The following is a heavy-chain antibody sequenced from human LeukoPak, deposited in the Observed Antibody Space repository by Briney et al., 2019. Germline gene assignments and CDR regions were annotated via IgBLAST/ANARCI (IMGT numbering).Heavy chain of an antibody. CDR1: GGSISSSSYY. D-gene: IGHD6-13*01. J-gene: IGHJ4*02. Sequence: SETLSLTCTVSGGSISSSSYYWGWIRQPPGKGLEWIGSIYYSGSTYYNPSLKSRVTISVDTSKNQFSLKLSSVTAADTAVYYCASQTSSWYYFDYWGQGTLVTVSS. CDR2: IYYSGST. CDR3: ASQTSSWYYFDY. V-gene: IGHV4-39*07.